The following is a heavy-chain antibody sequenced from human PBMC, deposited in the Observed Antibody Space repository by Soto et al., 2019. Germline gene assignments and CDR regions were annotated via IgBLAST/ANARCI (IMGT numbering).Heavy chain of an antibody. Sequence: QVQLVQSGAEVKKPGSSVKVSCKASGGTFSSYAISWVRQAPGQGLEWMGGIIPIFGTANYAQKFQGRVTITADASTSTAYMELSSLRSEDTAVYYCARDSRITIFGVVTEDDPWGQGTLVTVSS. CDR2: IIPIFGTA. CDR3: ARDSRITIFGVVTEDDP. J-gene: IGHJ5*02. CDR1: GGTFSSYA. D-gene: IGHD3-3*01. V-gene: IGHV1-69*01.